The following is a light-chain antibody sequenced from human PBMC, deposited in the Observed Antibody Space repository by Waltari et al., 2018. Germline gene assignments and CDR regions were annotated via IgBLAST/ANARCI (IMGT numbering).Light chain of an antibody. CDR3: TSRDLSGDVV. J-gene: IGLJ2*01. V-gene: IGLV3-19*01. CDR1: SLRISY. CDR2: GKN. Sequence: SSELTQDPAVSVALGKTVRITCQGDSLRISYGSWCRQKPGQSPELVIYGKNNRPSGIPDRFSASSSGNTASLTITGAQAEDEADYYCTSRDLSGDVVFGGGTKVTVL.